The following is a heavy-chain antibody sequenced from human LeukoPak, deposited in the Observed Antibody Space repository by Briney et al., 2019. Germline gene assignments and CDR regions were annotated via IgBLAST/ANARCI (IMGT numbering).Heavy chain of an antibody. V-gene: IGHV3-7*04. Sequence: GGSLRLSCAASGFTSSTYWMSWVRQAPGKGLEWVANIKEDGSEKNYVDSLKGRFTISRDNAKNSLYLQMNSLRAEDTAVYYCAGGYGWTTNYWGQGTLVTVSS. D-gene: IGHD3-10*01. CDR2: IKEDGSEK. CDR3: AGGYGWTTNY. CDR1: GFTSSTYW. J-gene: IGHJ4*02.